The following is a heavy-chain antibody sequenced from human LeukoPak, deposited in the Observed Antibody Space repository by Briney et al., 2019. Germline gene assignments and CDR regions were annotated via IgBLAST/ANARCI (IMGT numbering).Heavy chain of an antibody. CDR2: ISYDGSNK. V-gene: IGHV3-30*03. D-gene: IGHD6-13*01. CDR1: GFTFNNHA. Sequence: PGGSLRLSCAASGFTFNNHAMIWVRQAPGKGLEWVAVISYDGSNKYYADSVKGRFTTSRDNSKNTLYLQMNSLRAEDTAVYYCARGGSSWYYFDYWGQGTLVTVSS. CDR3: ARGGSSWYYFDY. J-gene: IGHJ4*02.